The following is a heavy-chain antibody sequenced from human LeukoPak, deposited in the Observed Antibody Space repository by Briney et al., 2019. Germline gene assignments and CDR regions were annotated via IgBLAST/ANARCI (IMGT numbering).Heavy chain of an antibody. D-gene: IGHD3-9*01. CDR2: ITNGGSTI. CDR1: GFTFSDYN. CDR3: ARSIGLTGGGVDV. V-gene: IGHV3-11*01. J-gene: IGHJ6*02. Sequence: PWGSLRLSCAASGFTFSDYNMNWVRQALGKGLEWVSYITNGGSTIHHADSVKGRFTISRDNAKKTLYLQMNSLRAEDTAVYYCARSIGLTGGGVDVWGQGTTVTVSS.